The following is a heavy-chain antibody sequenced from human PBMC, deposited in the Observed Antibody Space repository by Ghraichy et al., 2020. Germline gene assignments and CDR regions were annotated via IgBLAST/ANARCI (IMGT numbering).Heavy chain of an antibody. CDR2: LSGRGETT. J-gene: IGHJ2*01. V-gene: IGHV3-23*01. CDR1: GFTFSTYA. D-gene: IGHD5-18*01. Sequence: GGSLRLSCVASGFTFSTYAMTWVRQAPGKGLEWVSTLSGRGETTFYADSVKGRFTISRDNSKNTLSLLMSSLRAEDTAIYYCAKDPDTSRGWYFDLWGRGTLVTVSP. CDR3: AKDPDTSRGWYFDL.